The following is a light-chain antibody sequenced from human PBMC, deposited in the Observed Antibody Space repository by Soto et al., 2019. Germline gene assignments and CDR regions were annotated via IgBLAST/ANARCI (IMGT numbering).Light chain of an antibody. CDR3: SSYTYTSTLV. V-gene: IGLV2-14*03. Sequence: QSALTQPASVSGSPGQSITISCTGTNGDVGGYNYVSWYQQHPGKAPKLMIYDVNNRPSGISNRFSGSKSGNTASLTISGLQAEDEADYYCSSYTYTSTLVFGGGTKVTVL. J-gene: IGLJ2*01. CDR1: NGDVGGYNY. CDR2: DVN.